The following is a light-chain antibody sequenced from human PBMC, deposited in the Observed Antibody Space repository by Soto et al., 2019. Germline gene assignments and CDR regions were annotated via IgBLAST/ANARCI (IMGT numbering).Light chain of an antibody. J-gene: IGKJ2*01. CDR3: QQSYSSPPT. Sequence: DIQMTQSPSSLSASVGDRVTITCRASQSISNYLNWYQHKPGKAPNLLIYAASTLQSGVPSRFSGSTSGTDFTLPITHLQPEDFASYYCQQSYSSPPTFRQGTKLEIK. CDR1: QSISNY. V-gene: IGKV1-39*01. CDR2: AAS.